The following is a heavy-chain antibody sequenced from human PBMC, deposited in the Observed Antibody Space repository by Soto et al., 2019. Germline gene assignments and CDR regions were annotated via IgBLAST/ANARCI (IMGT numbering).Heavy chain of an antibody. CDR2: MGAIGAFN. Sequence: EEQLLESGGGLAQPGGSLRLSCAASGFTFYGYVMSWVRQVPGKGLEWVASMGAIGAFNTYEDSVEGRFTLARDNSKDTVYLQINRPRGEDTAIYYCATSKWDIIAVGYYGMEVWGQGTTVSVSS. CDR3: ATSKWDIIAVGYYGMEV. CDR1: GFTFYGYV. D-gene: IGHD2-15*01. V-gene: IGHV3-23*01. J-gene: IGHJ6*02.